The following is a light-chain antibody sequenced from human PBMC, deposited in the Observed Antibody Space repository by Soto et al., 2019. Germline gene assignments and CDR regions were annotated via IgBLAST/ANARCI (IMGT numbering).Light chain of an antibody. V-gene: IGKV3-20*01. CDR3: EFYGDPPET. CDR1: QSVSNNY. CDR2: GSS. Sequence: EVVLTQSPGTLSLSPGDRATLSCRASQSVSNNYLACYQQKPGQAPRLLIYGSSNTATGIPDRFSGSGSRTDFTVTISRLEPDKIAVYYCEFYGDPPETFSQGTEVDIK. J-gene: IGKJ1*01.